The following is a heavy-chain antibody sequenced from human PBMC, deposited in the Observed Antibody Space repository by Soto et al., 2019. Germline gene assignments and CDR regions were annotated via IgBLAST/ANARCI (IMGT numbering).Heavy chain of an antibody. CDR2: VNPSGGRT. D-gene: IGHD3-10*01. J-gene: IGHJ4*02. CDR1: GYRFGSYY. Sequence: QVQLGQSGAEVRKPGASVNVSCTASGYRFGSYYIHWIRQAPGQGLEWMGVVNPSGGRTTYARKFQGRVSMTRDTFSNTAFLQLDGLTSDDTAVYYCARDDSSSVSGVHYNTFDHWAREPRSPSPQ. V-gene: IGHV1-46*01. CDR3: ARDDSSSVSGVHYNTFDH.